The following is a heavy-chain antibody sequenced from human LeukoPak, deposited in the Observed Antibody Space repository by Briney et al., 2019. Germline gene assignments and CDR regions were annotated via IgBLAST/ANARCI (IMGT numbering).Heavy chain of an antibody. J-gene: IGHJ4*02. CDR1: GFIFSGHV. CDR3: ARWAGRFDFDY. D-gene: IGHD6-19*01. CDR2: ISYDGSNK. V-gene: IGHV3-30-3*01. Sequence: GGSLRLSCAASGFIFSGHVMHWVRQAPGKGLEWVSLISYDGSNKDYADSVKGRFTISRDNSKNTLYLQMNGLRAEDTAVYYCARWAGRFDFDYWGQGTLVTVSS.